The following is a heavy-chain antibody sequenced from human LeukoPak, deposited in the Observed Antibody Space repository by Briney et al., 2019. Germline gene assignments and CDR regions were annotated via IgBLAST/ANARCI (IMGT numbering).Heavy chain of an antibody. J-gene: IGHJ3*02. CDR2: INHSGST. D-gene: IGHD2-21*02. CDR3: ARLGDCGGDCYPYDAFDI. Sequence: SETLSLTCAVYGGSFSGYYWSWIRQPPGKGLEWIGEINHSGSTNYNPSLKSRVTISVDTSKNQFSLKLSSVTAADTAVYYCARLGDCGGDCYPYDAFDIWGQGTMVTVSS. CDR1: GGSFSGYY. V-gene: IGHV4-34*01.